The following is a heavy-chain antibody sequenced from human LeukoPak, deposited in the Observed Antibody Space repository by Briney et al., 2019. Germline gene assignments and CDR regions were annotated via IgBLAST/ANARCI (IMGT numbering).Heavy chain of an antibody. CDR1: GFSFSSQW. Sequence: GGSLRLSCAVSGFSFSSQWMTWVRQAPGTGLEWVATINSDGSAKYLVDSVRGRFTISRDNAKNLVYLQMSILRAEDTAVYYCADLGTSDCGQGTLVTVSS. D-gene: IGHD1-7*01. CDR2: INSDGSAK. J-gene: IGHJ4*02. CDR3: ADLGTSD. V-gene: IGHV3-7*01.